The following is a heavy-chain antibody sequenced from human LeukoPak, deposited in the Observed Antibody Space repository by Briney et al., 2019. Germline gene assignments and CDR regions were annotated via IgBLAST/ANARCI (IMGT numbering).Heavy chain of an antibody. CDR1: GFTFSSYW. Sequence: GGSLRLSCAASGFTFSSYWMRWVRQAPWKGLVWVSRINSDGSSTSYADSVKGRFTISRDNAKNTLYLQMNSLRDEDTAVYYCVREGLECSGSSCQRAAFDYWGQGTLVTVSS. CDR2: INSDGSST. CDR3: VREGLECSGSSCQRAAFDY. D-gene: IGHD2-2*01. J-gene: IGHJ4*02. V-gene: IGHV3-74*01.